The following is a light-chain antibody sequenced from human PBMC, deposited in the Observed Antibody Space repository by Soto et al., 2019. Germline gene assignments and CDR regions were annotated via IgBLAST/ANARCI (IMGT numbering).Light chain of an antibody. V-gene: IGLV2-18*02. J-gene: IGLJ1*01. Sequence: QPVLTQPPSVSGSPGQSVTISCTGTSSDMGSYNGVSWYQQPPGTAPKLIIYEGSTRPSGVPDRFSGSKSGNTASLTISGLQAEDEADYYCNSYTISGTYVFGTETKLSVL. CDR2: EGS. CDR1: SSDMGSYNG. CDR3: NSYTISGTYV.